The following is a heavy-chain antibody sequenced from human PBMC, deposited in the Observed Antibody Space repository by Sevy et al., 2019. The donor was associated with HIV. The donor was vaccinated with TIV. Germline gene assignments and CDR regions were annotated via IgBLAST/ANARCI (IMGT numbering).Heavy chain of an antibody. CDR3: ARIVVVAATHRLPGFDS. J-gene: IGHJ4*02. CDR1: GYTFTSYG. CDR2: ISDYNGNT. V-gene: IGHV1-18*01. D-gene: IGHD2-15*01. Sequence: ASVKVSCKASGYTFTSYGISWVRQAPGQGLEWMGWISDYNGNTNYAQKLQGRVTMTTDTSTSTAYLEPRSLRSDDTAVYYCARIVVVAATHRLPGFDSWGQGTLVTVSS.